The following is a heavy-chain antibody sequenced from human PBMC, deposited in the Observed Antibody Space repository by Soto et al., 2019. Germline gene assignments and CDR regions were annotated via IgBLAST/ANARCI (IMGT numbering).Heavy chain of an antibody. V-gene: IGHV5-51*01. Sequence: GESLKISCKGSGYSFTSYWIGWVRQMPGKGLEWMGIIYPGDSDTRYSPSFQGQVTISADKSISTAYLQWSSLKASDTAMYYCARLVATIQPNYYYYYGMDVWRQGTTVTVSS. D-gene: IGHD5-12*01. CDR3: ARLVATIQPNYYYYYGMDV. CDR1: GYSFTSYW. J-gene: IGHJ6*02. CDR2: IYPGDSDT.